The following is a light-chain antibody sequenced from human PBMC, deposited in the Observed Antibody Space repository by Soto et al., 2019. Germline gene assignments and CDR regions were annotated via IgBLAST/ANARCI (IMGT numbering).Light chain of an antibody. J-gene: IGKJ2*01. V-gene: IGKV3-20*01. Sequence: EIVLTQSPGTLSLSPGERATLSCRASQSVGSSNLAWYQQKSGQAPRLLIYDISSRATGIPDGFSGSGSGTDFTLTISRLEPEDFAVYYCQHYGSSANTFGQGTKLEIK. CDR1: QSVGSSN. CDR2: DIS. CDR3: QHYGSSANT.